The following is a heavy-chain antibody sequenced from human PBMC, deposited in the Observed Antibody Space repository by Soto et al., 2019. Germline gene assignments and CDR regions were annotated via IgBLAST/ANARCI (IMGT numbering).Heavy chain of an antibody. CDR3: AHSGKYSPALHFDY. J-gene: IGHJ4*02. V-gene: IGHV2-5*02. CDR2: IYWDDDK. Sequence: QITLKESGPTLVKPTQTLTLTCTFSGFSLSTSGVGVGWIRKPPGKALEWLALIYWDDDKRYSPSLKSRLTITKDTSKNQVVLTMTNMDPVDTATYYWAHSGKYSPALHFDYWGQGTLVTVSS. CDR1: GFSLSTSGVG. D-gene: IGHD2-2*01.